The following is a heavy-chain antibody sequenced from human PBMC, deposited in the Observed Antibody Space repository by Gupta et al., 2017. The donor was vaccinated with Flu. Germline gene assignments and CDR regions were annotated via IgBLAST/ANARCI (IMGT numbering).Heavy chain of an antibody. CDR2: LDSGGIT. Sequence: EVQLVESGGGLVQPGGSLKLSCAASGFSVGSTYLSWIRQAPGKGLEWVSVLDSGGITYYADSVKGRFTISRDNSKNTLYLQMNSLSADDTAVYYCAREESSSYYYYYALDVWGQGTTVTVSS. D-gene: IGHD6-6*01. V-gene: IGHV3-66*02. J-gene: IGHJ6*02. CDR1: GFSVGSTY. CDR3: AREESSSYYYYYALDV.